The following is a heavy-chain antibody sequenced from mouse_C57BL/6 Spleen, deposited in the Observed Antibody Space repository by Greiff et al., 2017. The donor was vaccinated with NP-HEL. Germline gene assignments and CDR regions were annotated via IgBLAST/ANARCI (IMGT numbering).Heavy chain of an antibody. CDR2: IYPGDGDT. CDR1: GYAFSSSW. D-gene: IGHD1-1*01. V-gene: IGHV1-82*01. J-gene: IGHJ2*01. CDR3: ARENYYGSSTEDY. Sequence: VQLQQSGPELVKPGASVKISCKASGYAFSSSWMNWVKQRPGKGLEWIGRIYPGDGDTNYNGKFKGKATVTADKSSSTAYMQLSSLTSEDSAVYFCARENYYGSSTEDYWGQGTTLTVSS.